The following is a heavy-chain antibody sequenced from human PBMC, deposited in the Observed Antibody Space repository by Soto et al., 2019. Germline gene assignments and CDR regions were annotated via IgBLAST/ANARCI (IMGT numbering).Heavy chain of an antibody. CDR1: GGSISSSSYY. J-gene: IGHJ6*02. D-gene: IGHD5-18*01. CDR2: IYYSGST. CDR3: ARDTAMVSWYYYYGMDV. Sequence: SETLSLTCTVSGGSISSSSYYWGWIRQPPGKGLEWIGSIYYSGSTYYNLSLKSRVTISVDTSKNQFSLKLISVTAADTAVYYCARDTAMVSWYYYYGMDVWGQGSTVT. V-gene: IGHV4-39*01.